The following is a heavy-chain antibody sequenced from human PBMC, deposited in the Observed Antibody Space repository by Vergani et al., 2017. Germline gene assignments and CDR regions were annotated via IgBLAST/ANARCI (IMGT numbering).Heavy chain of an antibody. CDR3: AKDLGTSSGGGWFDP. CDR2: ISWNSNSI. D-gene: IGHD6-6*01. J-gene: IGHJ5*02. CDR1: GFTSAGYA. Sequence: ELQLDESGGGLVLPGRSLRLSCVASGFTSAGYAMHWVRQAPGKGLEWVSGISWNSNSIGYADSVKGRFTISRDNAKNSLYLQMNSLRAEDTALYYCAKDLGTSSGGGWFDPWGQGTLVTVSS. V-gene: IGHV3-9*02.